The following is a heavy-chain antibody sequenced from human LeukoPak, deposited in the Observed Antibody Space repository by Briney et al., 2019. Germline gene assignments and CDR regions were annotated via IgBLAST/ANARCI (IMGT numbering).Heavy chain of an antibody. Sequence: PGRSLRLSCAASGFTLSSYGMHWVRQAPGKGLEWVAVISYDGSNKYYADSVKGRFTISRDNSKNTLYLQMNSLRAEDTAVYYCAKDKGWYFDYWGQGTLVTVSS. J-gene: IGHJ4*02. D-gene: IGHD6-19*01. CDR2: ISYDGSNK. CDR3: AKDKGWYFDY. CDR1: GFTLSSYG. V-gene: IGHV3-30*18.